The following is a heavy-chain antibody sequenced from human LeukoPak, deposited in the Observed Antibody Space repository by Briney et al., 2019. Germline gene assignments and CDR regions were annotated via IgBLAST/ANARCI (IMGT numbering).Heavy chain of an antibody. Sequence: SETLSLTCTVSGASISGYYWSWIRQPPGKGLEWIGYIYTSGSTNYNPSLKSRVTISVDTSKNQFSLKLSSVTAADTAVYYCARHGCSSTSCPLDYWGQGTLVTASS. V-gene: IGHV4-4*09. D-gene: IGHD2-2*01. J-gene: IGHJ4*02. CDR3: ARHGCSSTSCPLDY. CDR2: IYTSGST. CDR1: GASISGYY.